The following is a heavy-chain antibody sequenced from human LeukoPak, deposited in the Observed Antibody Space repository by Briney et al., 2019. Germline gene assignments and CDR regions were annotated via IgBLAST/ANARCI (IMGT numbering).Heavy chain of an antibody. CDR2: IYYSGST. J-gene: IGHJ4*02. D-gene: IGHD1-26*01. V-gene: IGHV4-39*01. Sequence: SETLSLTCTVSGGSISSSISYWGWIRQPPGKGLEWIATIYYSGSTYYSPSPKSRVTISVGTPKNQFSLKVTSMTAADTAVYYCARRIVGVIDAFDYWGQGALVTVSS. CDR3: ARRIVGVIDAFDY. CDR1: GGSISSSISY.